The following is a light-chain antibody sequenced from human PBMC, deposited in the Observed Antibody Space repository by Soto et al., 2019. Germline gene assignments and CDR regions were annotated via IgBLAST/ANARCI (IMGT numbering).Light chain of an antibody. CDR2: SSN. Sequence: QSVLTQPPSASGTPGQRVTIPCSGSSSNIGSHTVNWYQQLPGTAPKLLVYSSNQRPSGVPDRFSGSKSGTSASLAISGLQSEDEAEYYCAAWDGSLNGVVFGGGTQLTVL. CDR1: SSNIGSHT. CDR3: AAWDGSLNGVV. J-gene: IGLJ2*01. V-gene: IGLV1-44*01.